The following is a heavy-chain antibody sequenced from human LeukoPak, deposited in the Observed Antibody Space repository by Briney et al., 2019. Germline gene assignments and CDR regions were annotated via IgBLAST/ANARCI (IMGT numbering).Heavy chain of an antibody. CDR1: GCSISSYY. D-gene: IGHD6-13*01. CDR2: IYSSGDT. Sequence: AETLTLTCTVSGCSISSYYWSWIRQPAGRGLEWIGRIYSSGDTNYSTSLKSRVNMSVDTSKNEFSLKLNSVTAAGTAVDYSARESTVAGTARYHDYWGQGTLVTVSS. J-gene: IGHJ4*02. V-gene: IGHV4-4*07. CDR3: ARESTVAGTARYHDY.